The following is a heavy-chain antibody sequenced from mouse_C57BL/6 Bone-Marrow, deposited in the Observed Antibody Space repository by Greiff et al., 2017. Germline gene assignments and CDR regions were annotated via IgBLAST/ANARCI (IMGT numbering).Heavy chain of an antibody. CDR3: ARLLQYPSYSSDY. Sequence: QVKLQQSGAELVRPGASVKLSCKASGYTFTDYNINWVKQRPGQGLEWIARIYPGSGNTYYNEKFKGKATLTAEKSSSTAYMQLSSLTSEDAAVYFCARLLQYPSYSSDYGGQGTSVTVSS. CDR2: IYPGSGNT. V-gene: IGHV1-76*01. D-gene: IGHD1-1*01. CDR1: GYTFTDYN. J-gene: IGHJ4*01.